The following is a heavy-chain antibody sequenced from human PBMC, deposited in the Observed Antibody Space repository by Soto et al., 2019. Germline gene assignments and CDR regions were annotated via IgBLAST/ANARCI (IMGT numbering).Heavy chain of an antibody. V-gene: IGHV4-30-4*01. Sequence: SETLSLTCTVSGGSISSGDYYWSWIRQPPGKGLEWIGYIYYSGSTYYNPSLKSRVTISVDTSKDQFSLKLSSVTAADTAVYYCARGGGFWSGYYMLGYYYGMDVWGQGNTGHRLL. CDR2: IYYSGST. CDR3: ARGGGFWSGYYMLGYYYGMDV. J-gene: IGHJ6*02. CDR1: GGSISSGDYY. D-gene: IGHD3-3*01.